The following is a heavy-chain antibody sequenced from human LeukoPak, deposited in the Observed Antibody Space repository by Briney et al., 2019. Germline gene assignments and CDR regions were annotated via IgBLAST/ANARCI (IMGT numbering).Heavy chain of an antibody. CDR1: GFTFSSYA. J-gene: IGHJ4*02. V-gene: IGHV3-23*01. CDR2: ISGSGGSK. CDR3: AKPYDSSGYYYSLPDY. Sequence: GGSLRLSCAASGFTFSSYAMSWVRQAPGKGLEWVSAISGSGGSKYYADSVKGRFTISRDNSKNTLYLQMNSLRAEGTAVYYCAKPYDSSGYYYSLPDYWGQGTLVTVSS. D-gene: IGHD3-22*01.